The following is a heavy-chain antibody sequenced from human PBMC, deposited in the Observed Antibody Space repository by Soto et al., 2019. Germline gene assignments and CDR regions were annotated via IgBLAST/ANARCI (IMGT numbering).Heavy chain of an antibody. D-gene: IGHD1-26*01. CDR2: IIPIFGTA. J-gene: IGHJ4*02. CDR3: ARDGGRHSGGIEY. V-gene: IGHV1-69*01. CDR1: GGTFSSYS. Sequence: QVQLVQSGAEVKKPGSSVKVSCKASGGTFSSYSIHWVRQAPGQGHEWMGEIIPIFGTANYAKKFQGRVTITADESTSTAYMEPSSLRSEDTAVYYCARDGGRHSGGIEYWGQGTLVTVSS.